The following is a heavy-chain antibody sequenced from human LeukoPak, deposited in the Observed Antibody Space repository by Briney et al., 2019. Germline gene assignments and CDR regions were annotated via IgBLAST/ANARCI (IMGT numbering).Heavy chain of an antibody. CDR1: GGTFSSYA. Sequence: ASVTVSCKASGGTFSSYAISWVRQAPGQGLEWMGGIIPIFGTANYAQKFQGRVTITADESTSTAYMELSSLRSEDTAVYYCARLNVVVPAAMRGWYIDLRGRGTLVTVSS. J-gene: IGHJ2*01. D-gene: IGHD2-2*01. V-gene: IGHV1-69*13. CDR3: ARLNVVVPAAMRGWYIDL. CDR2: IIPIFGTA.